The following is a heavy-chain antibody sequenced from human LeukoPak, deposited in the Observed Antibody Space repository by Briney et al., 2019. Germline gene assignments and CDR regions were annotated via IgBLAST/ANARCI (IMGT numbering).Heavy chain of an antibody. D-gene: IGHD1-26*01. CDR3: ARVRWELPIGAFDI. Sequence: SETLSLTCAVYGGSFSGYYWSWLRQPPDKGLEWIGEINHVGATNYNPPLKSRVTISVATSNNQFSLKLSSVTAADTAVYYCARVRWELPIGAFDIWGQGTMVTVSS. V-gene: IGHV4-34*01. CDR1: GGSFSGYY. CDR2: INHVGAT. J-gene: IGHJ3*02.